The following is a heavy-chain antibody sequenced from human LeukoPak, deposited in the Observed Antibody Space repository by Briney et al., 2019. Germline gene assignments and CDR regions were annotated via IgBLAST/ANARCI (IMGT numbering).Heavy chain of an antibody. CDR3: AREISVVVPAAISGAFDI. CDR2: INHSGST. CDR1: GGSFSGYY. J-gene: IGHJ3*02. Sequence: SETLSLTCAVYGGSFSGYYWSWIRQPPGKGLEWIGEINHSGSTNYNPSLKSRVTISVDTSKNQFSLKPSSVTAADTAVYYCAREISVVVPAAISGAFDIWGQGTMVTVSS. D-gene: IGHD2-2*02. V-gene: IGHV4-34*01.